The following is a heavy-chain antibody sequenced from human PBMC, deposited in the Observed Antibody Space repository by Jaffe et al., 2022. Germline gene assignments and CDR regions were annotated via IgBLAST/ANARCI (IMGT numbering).Heavy chain of an antibody. CDR1: GYSISSGYY. CDR2: IYHSGST. Sequence: QVQLQESGPGLVKPSETLSLTCAVSGYSISSGYYWGWIRQPPGKGLEWIGSIYHSGSTYYNPSLKSRVTISVDTSKNQFSLKLSSVTAADTAVYYCARRRKLLWFGEPLGDWFDPWGQGTLVTVSS. D-gene: IGHD3-10*01. J-gene: IGHJ5*02. CDR3: ARRRKLLWFGEPLGDWFDP. V-gene: IGHV4-38-2*01.